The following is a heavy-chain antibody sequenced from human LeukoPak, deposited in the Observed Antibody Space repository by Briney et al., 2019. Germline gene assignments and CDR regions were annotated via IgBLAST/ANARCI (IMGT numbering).Heavy chain of an antibody. J-gene: IGHJ4*02. CDR2: INPSGGST. CDR1: GYTFTSYY. Sequence: ASVKVSCKASGYTFTSYYMHWVRQAPGQGLEWMGTINPSGGSTSYAQKFQGRVTMTRDMSTSTVYMELSSLRSEDTAVYYCARDFRESGSSPTYYFDYWGQGTLVTVSS. V-gene: IGHV1-46*01. CDR3: ARDFRESGSSPTYYFDY. D-gene: IGHD6-6*01.